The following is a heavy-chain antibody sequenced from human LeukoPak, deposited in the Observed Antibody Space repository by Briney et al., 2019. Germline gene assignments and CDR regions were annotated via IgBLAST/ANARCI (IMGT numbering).Heavy chain of an antibody. J-gene: IGHJ5*02. CDR1: GGSFSGYY. Sequence: PSETLSLTCAVYGGSFSGYYWSWIRQPPGKGLEWIGEINHSESTNYNPSLKSRVTISVDTSKNQFSLKLSSVTAADTAVYYCANIVVVTAIPWGQGTLVTVSS. V-gene: IGHV4-34*01. CDR2: INHSEST. CDR3: ANIVVVTAIP. D-gene: IGHD2-21*02.